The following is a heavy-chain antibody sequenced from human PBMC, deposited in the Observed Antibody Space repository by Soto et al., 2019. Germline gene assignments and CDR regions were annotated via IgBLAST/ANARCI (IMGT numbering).Heavy chain of an antibody. CDR1: GFTFSSYA. CDR3: ANIPGKHYYFYTVGV. Sequence: PGGSLRLSCAASGFTFSSYAMSWVRQAPGKGLEWVSAISGSGGRTYYADSVKGRFTISRDNSKNTLYLQMNSLRAEDTAVYYRANIPGKHYYFYTVGVWGKGTRVTLPS. CDR2: ISGSGGRT. V-gene: IGHV3-23*01. J-gene: IGHJ6*03. D-gene: IGHD2-21*01.